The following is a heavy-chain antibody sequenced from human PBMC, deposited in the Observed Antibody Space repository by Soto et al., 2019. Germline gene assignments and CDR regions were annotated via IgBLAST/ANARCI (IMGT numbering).Heavy chain of an antibody. CDR1: GGSISSSNW. CDR2: IYHSGST. Sequence: SETLSLTCAVSGGSISSSNWWSWVRQPPGKGLEWIGEIYHSGSTNYNPSLKSRVTISVDKSNNQFSLTLSSVTAADTAVYYCTRVSGSYYYGMDVWGQGTTVTVSS. CDR3: TRVSGSYYYGMDV. D-gene: IGHD3-10*01. J-gene: IGHJ6*02. V-gene: IGHV4-4*02.